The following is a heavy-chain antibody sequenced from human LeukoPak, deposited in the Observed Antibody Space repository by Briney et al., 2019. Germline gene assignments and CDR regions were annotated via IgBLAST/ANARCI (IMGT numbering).Heavy chain of an antibody. Sequence: GGSLRLSCEASGFIFSDYSMNWVRQAPGQGLAWVASITSAGGYTYYADSVQGRFTISRDNAQNSLFLQMNSLRAEDTAVYFCATSGGFVLPNAITGNWYMDVWGRGTTVTVSS. V-gene: IGHV3-21*01. CDR2: ITSAGGYT. CDR1: GFIFSDYS. D-gene: IGHD2-2*01. J-gene: IGHJ6*03. CDR3: ATSGGFVLPNAITGNWYMDV.